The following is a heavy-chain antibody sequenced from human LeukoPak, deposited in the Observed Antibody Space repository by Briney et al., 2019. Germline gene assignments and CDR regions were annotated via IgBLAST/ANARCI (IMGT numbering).Heavy chain of an antibody. Sequence: AGGSLRLSCAASGFTFSSYAMSWVRQAPGKGLEWVSAISGSGGSTYYADSVKGRFTISRDNSKNTLHLQMNSLRAEDTAAYYCARGFGGGYYSAFDFWGQGTLVTASS. CDR3: ARGFGGGYYSAFDF. J-gene: IGHJ3*01. V-gene: IGHV3-23*01. CDR2: ISGSGGST. CDR1: GFTFSSYA. D-gene: IGHD1-26*01.